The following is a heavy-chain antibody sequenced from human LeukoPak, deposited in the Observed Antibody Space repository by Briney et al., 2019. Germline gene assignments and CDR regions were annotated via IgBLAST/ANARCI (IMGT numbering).Heavy chain of an antibody. V-gene: IGHV3-23*01. CDR3: EKDMATIQSLDY. CDR2: ISPSGGST. D-gene: IGHD5-24*01. J-gene: IGHJ4*02. Sequence: PGGSLRLSCAASGFTFSSSAMSWVRQAPGKGLEWVSTISPSGGSTFYADSVKGRFTISRDNSKNTLYLQMNSLRVEDTAVYFCEKDMATIQSLDYWGQGTLVTVSS. CDR1: GFTFSSSA.